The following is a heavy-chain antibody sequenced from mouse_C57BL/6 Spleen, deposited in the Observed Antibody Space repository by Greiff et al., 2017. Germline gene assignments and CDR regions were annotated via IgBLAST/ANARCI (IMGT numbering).Heavy chain of an antibody. CDR2: IDPSDSYT. CDR1: GYTFTSYW. CDR3: ARRGPQSAFDD. V-gene: IGHV1-69*01. J-gene: IGHJ2*01. D-gene: IGHD1-3*01. Sequence: QVQLQQPGAELVMPGASVKLSCKASGYTFTSYWMHWVKQRPGQGLEWIGEIDPSDSYTNYNQKFKGKSTLTVDKSSSTAYMQLSSLTSADSAVYYYARRGPQSAFDDWGQGTTLTVSS.